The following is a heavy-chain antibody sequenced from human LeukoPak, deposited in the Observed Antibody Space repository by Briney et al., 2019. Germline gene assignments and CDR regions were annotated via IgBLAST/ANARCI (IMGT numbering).Heavy chain of an antibody. Sequence: SETLSLTCAVYGGSFSGYYWSWIRQPPGKGLEWIGEINHSGSTNYNPSLKSRVTISVDTSKNQFSLKLSSVTAADTAVYYCARDKGVSRGFDSRDDYFDYWGQGTLVTVSS. CDR1: GGSFSGYY. J-gene: IGHJ4*02. D-gene: IGHD5-12*01. V-gene: IGHV4-34*01. CDR2: INHSGST. CDR3: ARDKGVSRGFDSRDDYFDY.